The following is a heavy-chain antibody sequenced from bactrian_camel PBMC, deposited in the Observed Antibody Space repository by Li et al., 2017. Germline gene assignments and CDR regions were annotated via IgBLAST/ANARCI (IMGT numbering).Heavy chain of an antibody. D-gene: IGHD3*01. CDR1: GFSVSSGY. J-gene: IGHJ4*01. Sequence: HVQLVESGGGLVEPGGSLRLSCVASGFSVSSGYMIWVRQAPGKGLEWVASIYSDASNTYYADSVAGRFTISRDNAKNTLYLQMNSLKTEDTAMYYCTNIGLGGAIQDQETGADYWGQGTQVTVS. CDR2: IYSDASNT. V-gene: IGHV3S5*01. CDR3: TNIGLGGAIQDQETGADY.